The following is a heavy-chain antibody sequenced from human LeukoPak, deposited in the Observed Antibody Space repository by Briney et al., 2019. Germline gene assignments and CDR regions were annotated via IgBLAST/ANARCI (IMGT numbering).Heavy chain of an antibody. J-gene: IGHJ4*02. D-gene: IGHD1-1*01. CDR2: IYYGGNA. V-gene: IGHV4-39*01. CDR1: GGSISSSTYY. Sequence: SETLSLTCTVSGGSISSSTYYWGWIRRPPGKGLEGIGSIYYGGNAYYNPSLKSRVTISVDTSKNQFSLKVSSVTAADTAVYYCARLTTYGVQYYFDYWGQGTLVTVSS. CDR3: ARLTTYGVQYYFDY.